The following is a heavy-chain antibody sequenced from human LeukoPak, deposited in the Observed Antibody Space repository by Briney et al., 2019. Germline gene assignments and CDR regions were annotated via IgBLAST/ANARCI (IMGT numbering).Heavy chain of an antibody. CDR1: GFSFSSYW. CDR3: ARVQTTSVYYYGMDV. D-gene: IGHD4-17*01. CDR2: IKEDGSEK. J-gene: IGHJ6*02. Sequence: PGGSLRLSCAASGFSFSSYWMSWVRQAPGKGLEWVANIKEDGSEKYYVDSVKGRLTISRDNAKNSLYLQMNSLRAEDTAVYYCARVQTTSVYYYGMDVWGQGTTVTVSS. V-gene: IGHV3-7*03.